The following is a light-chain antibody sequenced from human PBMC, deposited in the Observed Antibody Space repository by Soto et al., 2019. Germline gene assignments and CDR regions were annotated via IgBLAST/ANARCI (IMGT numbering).Light chain of an antibody. CDR1: QSVGSD. V-gene: IGKV3-11*01. J-gene: IGKJ4*01. CDR2: DAS. CDR3: QQRSNWLT. Sequence: IVLTQSPATLSVSPGERAPLSCRASQSVGSDLAWYQQKPGQAPRLLIYDASNRATGIPARFSGSGSGTDFTLTISSLEPEDFAVYYCQQRSNWLTFGGGTKVDIK.